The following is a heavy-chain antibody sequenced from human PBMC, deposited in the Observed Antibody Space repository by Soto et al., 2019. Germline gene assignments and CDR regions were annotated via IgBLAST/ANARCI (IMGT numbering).Heavy chain of an antibody. D-gene: IGHD3-9*01. CDR2: IYYSGST. CDR1: GGSISSCGYY. CDR3: ARDQIRYFDIIYYYGMDV. Sequence: SETLSLTCTVSGGSISSCGYYWSWIRQHPGKGLEWIGHIYYSGSTYYNPSLKSRVTISVDTSKNQFSLKLSSLTAADTAVYYFARDQIRYFDIIYYYGMDVWGQGTTVTVSS. V-gene: IGHV4-31*03. J-gene: IGHJ6*02.